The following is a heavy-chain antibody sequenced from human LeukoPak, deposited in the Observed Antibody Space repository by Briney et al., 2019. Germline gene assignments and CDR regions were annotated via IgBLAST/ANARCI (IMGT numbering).Heavy chain of an antibody. CDR1: GFTFGDYA. D-gene: IGHD3-22*01. J-gene: IGHJ4*02. V-gene: IGHV3-49*04. CDR3: TREGTSGYSHYFDC. Sequence: QSGGSLRLSCTASGFTFGDYAMSWVRQAPGKGLEWVGFIRSKAYGGTTEYAASVKGRFTISRDDSKSIAYLQMNSLKTEDTAVYYCTREGTSGYSHYFDCWGQGTLVTVSS. CDR2: IRSKAYGGTT.